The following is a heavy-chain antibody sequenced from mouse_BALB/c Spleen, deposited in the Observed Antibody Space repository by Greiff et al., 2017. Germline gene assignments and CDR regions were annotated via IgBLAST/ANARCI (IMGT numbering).Heavy chain of an antibody. CDR3: AREYDAWFAY. CDR2: IYPGDGDT. J-gene: IGHJ3*01. CDR1: GYAFSSSW. V-gene: IGHV1-82*01. D-gene: IGHD2-14*01. Sequence: VKLQQSGPELVKPGASVKISCKASGYAFSSSWMNWVKQRPGQGLEWIGRIYPGDGDTNYNGKFKGKATLTADKSSSTAYMQLSSLTSVDSAVYFCAREYDAWFAYWGQGTLVTVSA.